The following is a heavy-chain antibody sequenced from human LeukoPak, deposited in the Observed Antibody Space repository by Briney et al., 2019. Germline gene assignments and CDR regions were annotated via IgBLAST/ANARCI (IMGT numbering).Heavy chain of an antibody. Sequence: SETLSLTCTVSGYSIRSGYYWGWIRQPPGKGLEWIGSLYHSGSTYYNPSLKSRVTISVDTSKNQFSLKLSSVTAADTAVYYCARGRYGWLPFDYWGQGTLVTVSS. CDR3: ARGRYGWLPFDY. V-gene: IGHV4-38-2*02. D-gene: IGHD3-16*01. CDR2: LYHSGST. CDR1: GYSIRSGYY. J-gene: IGHJ4*02.